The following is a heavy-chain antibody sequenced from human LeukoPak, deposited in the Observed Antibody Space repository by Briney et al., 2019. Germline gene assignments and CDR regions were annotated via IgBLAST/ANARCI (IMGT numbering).Heavy chain of an antibody. CDR1: GFTFDDYA. CDR2: ITWNSDSI. D-gene: IGHD3-22*01. Sequence: GGSLRLSCAASGFTFDDYAMHWDRQAPGKGLEWVSGITWNSDSIGYADSVKGRFTVSRDNAKNSLYLQMNSLRPEDTALYYCAKAYYYDNSAYYNWGQGTLVTVSS. J-gene: IGHJ4*02. CDR3: AKAYYYDNSAYYN. V-gene: IGHV3-9*01.